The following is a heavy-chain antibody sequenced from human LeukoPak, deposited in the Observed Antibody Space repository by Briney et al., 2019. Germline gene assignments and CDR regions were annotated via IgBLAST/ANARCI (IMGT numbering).Heavy chain of an antibody. Sequence: GGSLRLSCAASGFTFSSYEMNWVRQAPGKGLEWVSYISSSGSTIYYADSVKGRFTISRDNAKNSLYLQMNSLRAEDTAVYYCARDPFIDYGDYGRSDYWAREPWSPSPQ. CDR3: ARDPFIDYGDYGRSDY. J-gene: IGHJ4*02. CDR2: ISSSGSTI. V-gene: IGHV3-48*03. CDR1: GFTFSSYE. D-gene: IGHD4-17*01.